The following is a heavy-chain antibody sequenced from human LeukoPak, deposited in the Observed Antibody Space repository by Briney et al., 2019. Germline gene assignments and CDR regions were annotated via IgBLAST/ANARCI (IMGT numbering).Heavy chain of an antibody. D-gene: IGHD5-18*01. CDR3: ARDSYLDAFDI. V-gene: IGHV4-34*01. J-gene: IGHJ3*02. CDR2: INHSGST. Sequence: PSGTLSLTCAVSGGSFSGYYWSWIRQPPGKGLEWIGEINHSGSTNYNPSLKSRVTISVDTSKNQFSLKLSSVTAADTAVYYCARDSYLDAFDIWGQGTMVTVSS. CDR1: GGSFSGYY.